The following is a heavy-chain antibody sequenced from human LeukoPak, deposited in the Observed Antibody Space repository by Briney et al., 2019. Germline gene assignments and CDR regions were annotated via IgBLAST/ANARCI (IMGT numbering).Heavy chain of an antibody. Sequence: ASVKVSCKASGYTFTSYGISWVRQAPGQGLEWMGWISAYNGNTNYAQKLQGRVTMTTDTSTSTAYMELRSLRSDDTAVYYCARAYPTRTSYYDFWSGYYYFDYWGQGTLVIVSS. CDR3: ARAYPTRTSYYDFWSGYYYFDY. J-gene: IGHJ4*02. CDR2: ISAYNGNT. CDR1: GYTFTSYG. D-gene: IGHD3-3*01. V-gene: IGHV1-18*01.